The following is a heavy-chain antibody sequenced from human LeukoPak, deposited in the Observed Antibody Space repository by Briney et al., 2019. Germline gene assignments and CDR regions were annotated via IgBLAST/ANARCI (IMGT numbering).Heavy chain of an antibody. V-gene: IGHV1-69*05. CDR1: GGTFSSYA. D-gene: IGHD7-27*01. CDR3: ASHNWGSSYYFDY. J-gene: IGHJ4*02. CDR2: IIPIFGTA. Sequence: GASVKVSCKASGGTFSSYAISWVRQAPGQGLEWMGRIIPIFGTANYAQKFQGRVTITTDESTSTAYMELSSLRPEDTAVYYCASHNWGSSYYFDYWGQGTLVTVSS.